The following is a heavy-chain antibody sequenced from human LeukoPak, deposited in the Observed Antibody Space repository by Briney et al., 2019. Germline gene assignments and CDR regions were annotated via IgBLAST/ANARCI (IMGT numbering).Heavy chain of an antibody. CDR2: IYYSGST. CDR1: GGSISSSSYY. J-gene: IGHJ5*02. V-gene: IGHV4-39*07. D-gene: IGHD3-22*01. Sequence: PSETLSLTCTVSGGSISSSSYYWGWIRQPPGKGLEWIGSIYYSGSTYYNPSLRSRVTISVDTSKNQFSLKLSSVTAADTAVYYCARELPVVITPNWFDPWGQGTLVTVSS. CDR3: ARELPVVITPNWFDP.